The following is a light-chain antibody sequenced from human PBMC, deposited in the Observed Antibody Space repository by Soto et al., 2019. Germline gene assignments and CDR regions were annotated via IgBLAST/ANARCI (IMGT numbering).Light chain of an antibody. CDR2: GNS. Sequence: QSVLTQPPSVSGAQGQRVTISCTGSSSNIGAGYDVHWYQQLPGTAPKLLIYGNSNRPSGVPDRFSGSKSGTSASLAITGLQAEDEADYYCQSYDSSLSAPYVFGTGTQLTVL. J-gene: IGLJ1*01. V-gene: IGLV1-40*01. CDR1: SSNIGAGYD. CDR3: QSYDSSLSAPYV.